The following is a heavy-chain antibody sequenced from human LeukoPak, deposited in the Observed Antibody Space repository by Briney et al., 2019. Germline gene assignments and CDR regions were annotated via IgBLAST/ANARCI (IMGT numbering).Heavy chain of an antibody. CDR2: ISSNGGST. J-gene: IGHJ5*02. CDR3: ARDLASGFDP. CDR1: VFTFSSYA. Sequence: GGSLRLSCAASVFTFSSYAMHWVRQAPGKGLEYVSAISSNGGSTYYANSVKGRFTISRDNSKNTLYLQMGSLRAEDMAVYYCARDLASGFDPWGQGTLVTVSS. V-gene: IGHV3-64*01.